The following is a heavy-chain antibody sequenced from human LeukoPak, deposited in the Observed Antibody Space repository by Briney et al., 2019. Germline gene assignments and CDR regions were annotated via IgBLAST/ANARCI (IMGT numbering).Heavy chain of an antibody. CDR1: GGSISSYY. Sequence: PSETLSLTCTVSGGSISSYYWSWIRQPPGKGLEWIGYIYCSGSTNYNPSLKSRVTISVDTSKNQFSLKLSSVTAADTAVYYCARGKQYYYASFDYWGQGTLVTVSS. D-gene: IGHD3-10*01. CDR2: IYCSGST. J-gene: IGHJ4*02. CDR3: ARGKQYYYASFDY. V-gene: IGHV4-59*01.